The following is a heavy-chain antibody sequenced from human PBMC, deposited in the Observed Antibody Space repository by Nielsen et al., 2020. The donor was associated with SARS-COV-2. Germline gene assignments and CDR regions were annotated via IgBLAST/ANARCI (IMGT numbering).Heavy chain of an antibody. CDR2: IYYSGST. D-gene: IGHD5-24*01. J-gene: IGHJ6*02. Sequence: SETLSLTCTVSGGSISSSDYYWSWIRQPPGKGLEWIGYIYYSGSTYYNPSLKSRVTISVDTSKNQFSLKLSSVTAADTAVYYCARDSMATADYYYYGMDVWGQGTTVTVSS. CDR1: GGSISSSDYY. CDR3: ARDSMATADYYYYGMDV. V-gene: IGHV4-30-4*02.